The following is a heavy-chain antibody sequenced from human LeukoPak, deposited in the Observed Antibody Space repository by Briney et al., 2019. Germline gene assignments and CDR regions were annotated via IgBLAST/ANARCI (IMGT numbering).Heavy chain of an antibody. CDR3: TADLPSSSRWSNDR. J-gene: IGHJ1*01. CDR1: GFTFNNYA. Sequence: PGGTLRLSCAASGFTFNNYAMTWVRQAPGKGLEWVSSISSSSTYIYYADSVKGRFTISRDNAKNSLFLQMDSLKPEDTAVYYCTADLPSSSRWSNDRWGQGTLVTVSS. D-gene: IGHD6-13*01. V-gene: IGHV3-21*03. CDR2: ISSSSTYI.